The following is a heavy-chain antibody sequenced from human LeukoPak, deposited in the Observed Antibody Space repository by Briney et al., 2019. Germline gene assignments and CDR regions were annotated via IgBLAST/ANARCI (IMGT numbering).Heavy chain of an antibody. CDR3: AKSFSGWYYYMDV. Sequence: GRSLRLSCAASGFTFSSYGMHWVRQAPGKGLEWVAVIWYDGSNKYYADSVKGRFTISRDNSKNTLYLQMNSLRAEDTAVYYCAKSFSGWYYYMDVWGKGTTVTVSS. J-gene: IGHJ6*03. CDR2: IWYDGSNK. D-gene: IGHD6-19*01. CDR1: GFTFSSYG. V-gene: IGHV3-33*06.